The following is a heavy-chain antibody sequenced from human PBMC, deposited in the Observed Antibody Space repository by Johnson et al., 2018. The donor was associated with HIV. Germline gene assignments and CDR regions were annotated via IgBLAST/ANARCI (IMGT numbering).Heavy chain of an antibody. D-gene: IGHD6-6*01. CDR3: AKARLIAADDAFDI. Sequence: QMQLVESGGGVVQPGGSLRLSCAASGFTFSSYGMHWVRQAPGKGLEWVAFIRYDGSNKYYADSVKGRFTISRDNSKNTLYLQMNSLRAEDTAVYYCAKARLIAADDAFDIWGQGTMVTVSS. CDR2: IRYDGSNK. CDR1: GFTFSSYG. V-gene: IGHV3-30*02. J-gene: IGHJ3*02.